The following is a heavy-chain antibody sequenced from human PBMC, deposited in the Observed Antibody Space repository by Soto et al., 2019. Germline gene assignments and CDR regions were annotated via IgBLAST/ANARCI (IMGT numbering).Heavy chain of an antibody. V-gene: IGHV1-8*01. CDR3: ARGKRMKGVSIAAAGTRGRPNIDYYYYYMDV. CDR1: GYTFTSYD. Sequence: GASVKVSCKASGYTFTSYDINWVRQATGQGLEWMGWMNPNSGNTGYAQKFQGRVTMTRNTSISTAYMELSSLRSEDTAVYYCARGKRMKGVSIAAAGTRGRPNIDYYYYYMDVWGKGTTVTVSS. CDR2: MNPNSGNT. J-gene: IGHJ6*03. D-gene: IGHD6-13*01.